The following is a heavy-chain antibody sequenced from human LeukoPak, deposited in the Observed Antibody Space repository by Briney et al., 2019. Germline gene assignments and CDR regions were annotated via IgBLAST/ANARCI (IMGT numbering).Heavy chain of an antibody. D-gene: IGHD4-17*01. Sequence: GASVTVSCKASGYTFTGYYMHWVRQAPGQGLEWMGWINPNSGGTNYAQKFQGRVTMTRDTSISTAYMELSRLRSDDTAVYYCARPYGDYNYYDYWGQGTLVTVSS. J-gene: IGHJ4*02. CDR3: ARPYGDYNYYDY. CDR1: GYTFTGYY. CDR2: INPNSGGT. V-gene: IGHV1-2*02.